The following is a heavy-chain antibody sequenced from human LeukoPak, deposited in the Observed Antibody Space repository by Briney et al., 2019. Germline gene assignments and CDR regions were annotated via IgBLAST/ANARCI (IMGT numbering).Heavy chain of an antibody. CDR1: GFTFSSYG. CDR2: ISYDGSNK. Sequence: PGRSLRLSCAASGFTFSSYGMHWVRQAPGKGLEWVAVISYDGSNKYYADSVKGRFTISRDNSKNTLYLQMNSLRAEDTAVYYCAKDTAPPGGSTGVDWFDPWGQGTLVTVSS. CDR3: AKDTAPPGGSTGVDWFDP. V-gene: IGHV3-30*18. J-gene: IGHJ5*02. D-gene: IGHD2-15*01.